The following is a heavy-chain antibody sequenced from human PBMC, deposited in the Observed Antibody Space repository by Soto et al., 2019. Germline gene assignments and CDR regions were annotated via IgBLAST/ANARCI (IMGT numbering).Heavy chain of an antibody. D-gene: IGHD6-6*01. CDR2: INHSGST. J-gene: IGHJ5*02. CDR3: ARVKQLAPLGFDP. CDR1: GGSFSGYY. Sequence: PSETLSLTCAVYGGSFSGYYWSWIRQPPGKGLEWIGEINHSGSTNYNPSLKGRVTISVDTSKNQFSLKLSSVTAADTAVYYCARVKQLAPLGFDPWGQGTLVTVSS. V-gene: IGHV4-34*01.